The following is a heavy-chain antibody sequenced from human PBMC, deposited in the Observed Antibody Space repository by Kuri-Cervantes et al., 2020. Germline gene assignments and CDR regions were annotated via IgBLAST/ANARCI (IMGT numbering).Heavy chain of an antibody. J-gene: IGHJ4*02. V-gene: IGHV3-7*01. CDR2: IKHDGSEK. D-gene: IGHD6-13*01. CDR3: AKRRGPGAAAFDY. CDR1: GFNVSSNY. Sequence: GGSLRLSCAASGFNVSSNYMSWVRQAPGKGLEWVANIKHDGSEKNYVDSVKGRFTISRDNAKNSLYLQMNSLRAEDTAVYYCAKRRGPGAAAFDYWGQGTLVTVSS.